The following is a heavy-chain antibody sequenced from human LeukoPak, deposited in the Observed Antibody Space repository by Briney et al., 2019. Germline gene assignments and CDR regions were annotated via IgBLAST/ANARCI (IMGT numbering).Heavy chain of an antibody. CDR3: ARTYYDFWSGPHLGEDWSDP. CDR2: MNPNSGNT. D-gene: IGHD3-3*01. CDR1: GYTFTSYD. J-gene: IGHJ5*02. V-gene: IGHV1-8*01. Sequence: GASVKVSCKASGYTFTSYDINWVRQATGQGPEWMGWMNPNSGNTGYAQKFQGRVTMTRNTSISTAYMELSSLRSEDTAVYYCARTYYDFWSGPHLGEDWSDPWGQGTLVTVSS.